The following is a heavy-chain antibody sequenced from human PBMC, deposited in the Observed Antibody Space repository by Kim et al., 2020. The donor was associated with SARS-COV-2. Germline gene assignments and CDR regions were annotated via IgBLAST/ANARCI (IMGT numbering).Heavy chain of an antibody. CDR3: TRDDLWGGYYLY. CDR2: T. Sequence: TEYAASVKGRVTISRDDSKSIAYLQMNSLKTEDTAVYYCTRDDLWGGYYLYWGQGTLVTVSS. J-gene: IGHJ4*02. D-gene: IGHD3-3*01. V-gene: IGHV3-49*02.